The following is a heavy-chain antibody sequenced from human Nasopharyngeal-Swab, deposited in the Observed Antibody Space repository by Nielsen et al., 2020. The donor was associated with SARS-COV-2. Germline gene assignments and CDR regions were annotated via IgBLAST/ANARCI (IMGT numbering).Heavy chain of an antibody. Sequence: VRQAPGKGQEWVSAISGSGGSTYYADSVKGRFTISRDNSKNTLYLQMNSLRAEDTAVYYCYVLLWFGDYYYGMDVWGQGTTVTVSS. J-gene: IGHJ6*02. D-gene: IGHD3-10*01. CDR3: YVLLWFGDYYYGMDV. CDR2: ISGSGGST. V-gene: IGHV3-23*01.